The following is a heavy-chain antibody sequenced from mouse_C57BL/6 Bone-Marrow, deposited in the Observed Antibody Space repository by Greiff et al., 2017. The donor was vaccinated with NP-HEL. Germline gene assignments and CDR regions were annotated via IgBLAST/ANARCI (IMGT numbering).Heavy chain of an antibody. Sequence: VQLQQSGPGLVQPSQSLSITCTVSGFSLTGYGVHWVRQSPGKGLEWLGLIWRGGSTDYNAAFLYRLSITKDNSNSQVFFKMNSLQADDTAIYDCDRNGDYGWYFDVWGKGTTVTVSS. CDR2: IWRGGST. CDR3: DRNGDYGWYFDV. CDR1: GFSLTGYG. D-gene: IGHD2-4*01. J-gene: IGHJ1*03. V-gene: IGHV2-5*01.